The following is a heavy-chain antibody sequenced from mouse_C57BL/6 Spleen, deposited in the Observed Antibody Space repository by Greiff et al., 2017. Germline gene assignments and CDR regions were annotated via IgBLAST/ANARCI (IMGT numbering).Heavy chain of an antibody. CDR2: ISYDGSN. CDR3: ARGGYDGPFFAY. V-gene: IGHV3-6*01. CDR1: GYSITSGYY. Sequence: VQLKESGPGLVKPSQSLSLTCSVTGYSITSGYYWNWIRQFPGNKLEWMGYISYDGSNNYNPSLKNRISITRDTSKNQFFLKLNSVTTEDTATYYCARGGYDGPFFAYWGQGTLVTVSA. D-gene: IGHD2-3*01. J-gene: IGHJ3*01.